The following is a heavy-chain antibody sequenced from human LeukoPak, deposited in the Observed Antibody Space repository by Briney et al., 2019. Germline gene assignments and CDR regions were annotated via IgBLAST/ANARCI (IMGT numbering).Heavy chain of an antibody. D-gene: IGHD5-12*01. CDR3: ARANYYYGMDV. CDR2: IYTSGST. V-gene: IGHV4-61*02. CDR1: GGSISSGSYY. J-gene: IGHJ6*02. Sequence: PSQTLSLTCTVSGGSISSGSYYWSWIRQPAGKGLEWIGRIYTSGSTNYNPSLKSRVTISVDTSKNQCSLKLSSVTAADTAVYYCARANYYYGMDVWGQGTTVTVSS.